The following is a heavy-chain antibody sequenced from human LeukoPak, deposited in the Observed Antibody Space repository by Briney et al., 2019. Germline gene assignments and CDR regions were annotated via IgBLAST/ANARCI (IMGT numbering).Heavy chain of an antibody. CDR3: ARGRQDVTMIVIVMTAVSYYLDV. V-gene: IGHV4-34*01. CDR2: MNPSGST. Sequence: SETLSLTCTVSNGSISSHFWSWFRQSPGKGLEWIGEMNPSGSTSYNPSLKSRVTISVDTSKNQFSLKLSSVTAADTAVYCCARGRQDVTMIVIVMTAVSYYLDVWGKGTTVTVS. D-gene: IGHD3-22*01. CDR1: NGSISSHF. J-gene: IGHJ6*03.